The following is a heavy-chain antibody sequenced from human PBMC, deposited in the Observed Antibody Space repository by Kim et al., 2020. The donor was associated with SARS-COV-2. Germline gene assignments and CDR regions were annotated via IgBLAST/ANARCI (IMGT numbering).Heavy chain of an antibody. D-gene: IGHD6-13*01. CDR3: ASEKGIAAAGGEPFFQH. Sequence: GGSLRLSCAASGFTFSSYGMHWVRQAPGKGLEWVAVISYDGSNKYYADSVKGRFTISRDNSKNTLYLQMNSLRAEDTAVYYCASEKGIAAAGGEPFFQHWGQGTLVTVSS. CDR2: ISYDGSNK. J-gene: IGHJ1*01. CDR1: GFTFSSYG. V-gene: IGHV3-33*05.